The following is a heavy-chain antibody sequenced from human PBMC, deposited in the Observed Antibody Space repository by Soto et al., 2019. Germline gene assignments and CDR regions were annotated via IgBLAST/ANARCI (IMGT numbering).Heavy chain of an antibody. D-gene: IGHD6-19*01. CDR2: IYYSGGT. V-gene: IGHV4-59*08. CDR3: ARLAFTSAWYGSPFDY. J-gene: IGHJ4*02. CDR1: GGSISNYY. Sequence: PSETLSLTCTVSGGSISNYYWSWVRQPPGKGLEWIGFIYYSGGTNYSPSLKSRVTISVDTSKNQFSLNLTSVTAADTAVYYCARLAFTSAWYGSPFDYWGQGTLVTVSS.